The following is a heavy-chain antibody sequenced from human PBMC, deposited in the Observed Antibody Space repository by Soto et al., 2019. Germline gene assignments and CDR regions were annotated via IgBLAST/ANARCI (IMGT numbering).Heavy chain of an antibody. D-gene: IGHD2-2*01. CDR1: GGSISSSSYY. J-gene: IGHJ6*02. CDR2: IYYSGST. CDR3: ARHVEYQLLLPTYGMDV. V-gene: IGHV4-39*01. Sequence: QLQLQESGPGLVKPSETLSLTCTVSGGSISSSSYYWGWIRQPPGKGLEWIGSIYYSGSTYYNPSLKSRVTISVDTSKNQFSLKLSSVTAADTAVYYCARHVEYQLLLPTYGMDVWGQGTTVTVSS.